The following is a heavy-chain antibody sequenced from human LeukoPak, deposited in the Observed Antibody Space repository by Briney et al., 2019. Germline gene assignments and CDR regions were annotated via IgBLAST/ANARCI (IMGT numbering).Heavy chain of an antibody. J-gene: IGHJ3*02. CDR3: AKTDYGDYGAFNI. CDR1: GDSISGYY. CDR2: IYYSGNT. D-gene: IGHD4-17*01. Sequence: SETLSLTCTVSGDSISGYYWSWIRQPPGKGLEWIGYIYYSGNTNYNPSLKSRVTISVDTSKNQFSLKLSFVTAADTAVYWCAKTDYGDYGAFNIWGQGTMVTVSS. V-gene: IGHV4-59*08.